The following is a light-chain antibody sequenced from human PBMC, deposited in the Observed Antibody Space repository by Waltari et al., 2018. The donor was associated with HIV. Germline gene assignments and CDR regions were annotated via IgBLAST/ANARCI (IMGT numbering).Light chain of an antibody. CDR1: DPNIGTTY. CDR2: ANT. V-gene: IGLV1-51*02. Sequence: QSALTQPPSVSAAPGQKITISCYGNDPNIGTTYVSWYHHLPGTAPKLLIFANTKRPSSLSARFSGSKSATSATLGITGLQTGDEGDYFCATWDSTLGLEIFGGGTRLTVL. CDR3: ATWDSTLGLEI. J-gene: IGLJ2*01.